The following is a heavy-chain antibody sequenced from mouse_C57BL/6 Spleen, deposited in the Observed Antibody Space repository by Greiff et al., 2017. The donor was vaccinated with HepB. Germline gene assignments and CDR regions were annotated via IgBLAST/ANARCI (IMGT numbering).Heavy chain of an antibody. CDR2: IWSGGST. D-gene: IGHD2-4*01. J-gene: IGHJ3*01. Sequence: QVQLKESGPGLVQPSQSLSITCTVSGFSLTSYGVHWVRQSPGKGLEWLGVIWSGGSTDYNAAFISRLSISKDNSKSQVFFKMNSLQADDTAIYYCATHDYDGVFAYWGQGTLVTVSA. CDR1: GFSLTSYG. CDR3: ATHDYDGVFAY. V-gene: IGHV2-2*01.